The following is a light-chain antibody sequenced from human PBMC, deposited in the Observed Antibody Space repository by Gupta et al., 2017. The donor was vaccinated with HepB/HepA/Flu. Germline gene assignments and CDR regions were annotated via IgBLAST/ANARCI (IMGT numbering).Light chain of an antibody. CDR2: GSS. J-gene: IGKJ5*01. Sequence: FSPGERATLFCRASQRLNTYLVWFPQKPGQAPRLLIYGSSNRATGIPARCSASGAGTDFSLTISSLEPEDFAVYYCQQRNGGHPELTFGQGTRVEMK. CDR1: QRLNTY. V-gene: IGKV3-11*01. CDR3: QQRNGGHPELT.